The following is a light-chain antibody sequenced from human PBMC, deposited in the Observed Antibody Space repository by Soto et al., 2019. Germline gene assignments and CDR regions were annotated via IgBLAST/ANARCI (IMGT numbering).Light chain of an antibody. CDR3: VLYMGSGIWV. CDR1: SGSVSTSYY. J-gene: IGLJ3*02. Sequence: QAVVTQEPSFSVSPGGTVTLTCGLSSGSVSTSYYPSWYQQTPGQAPRTLIYSTNTRSSGFPDRFSGSILGNKAALTITGAQADDESYYYCVLYMGSGIWVFGGGTKLTVL. V-gene: IGLV8-61*01. CDR2: STN.